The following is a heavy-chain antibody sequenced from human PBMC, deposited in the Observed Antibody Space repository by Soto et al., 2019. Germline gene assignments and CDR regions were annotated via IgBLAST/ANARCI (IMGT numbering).Heavy chain of an antibody. CDR1: GFTFRSYA. CDR2: ICSSGVNK. D-gene: IGHD6-13*01. J-gene: IGHJ4*02. V-gene: IGHV3-23*01. Sequence: QLLESGGGLVQPGGSLRLSCATSGFTFRSYAMSWVRQAPGKGLEWVSPICSSGVNKFYAGSVKGRFTISRDNPKSXLSLQINSLKAEDTAIYYCAKGNGAAGGRGAYFHSWGQGTLVTVSS. CDR3: AKGNGAAGGRGAYFHS.